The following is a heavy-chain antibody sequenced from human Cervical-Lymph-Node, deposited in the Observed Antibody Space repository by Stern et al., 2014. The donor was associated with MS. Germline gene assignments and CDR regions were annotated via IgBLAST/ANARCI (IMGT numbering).Heavy chain of an antibody. J-gene: IGHJ5*02. CDR2: LFPVFGTP. D-gene: IGHD6-13*01. CDR1: GGTFSKFP. Sequence: QVQLVEPGAEVTKPGSSVKVSCKASGGTFSKFPSSLVRQAPGQGLEWMGGLFPVFGTPTYAQEFRGRVTITADVSTSTVYMELSSLRSDDTAVYYCALSSETSDRWYSLGYDLWGQGTLVTVSS. V-gene: IGHV1-69*01. CDR3: ALSSETSDRWYSLGYDL.